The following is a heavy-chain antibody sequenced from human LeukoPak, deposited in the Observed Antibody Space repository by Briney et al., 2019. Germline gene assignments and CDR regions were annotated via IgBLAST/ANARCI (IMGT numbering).Heavy chain of an antibody. V-gene: IGHV3-30*04. Sequence: GRSLRLSCAASGFTFSSYAMHWVRQAPGKGLEWVAVISYDGSNKYYADSVKGRFTISRDNSKNTLYLQMSSLRAEDTAVYYCARDLSIVATATDYWGQGTLVTVSS. J-gene: IGHJ4*02. CDR3: ARDLSIVATATDY. CDR1: GFTFSSYA. D-gene: IGHD5-12*01. CDR2: ISYDGSNK.